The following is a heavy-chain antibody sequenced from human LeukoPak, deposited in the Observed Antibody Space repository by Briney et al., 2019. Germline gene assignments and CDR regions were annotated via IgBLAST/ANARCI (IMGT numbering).Heavy chain of an antibody. CDR3: ARGSRVGATILDY. CDR2: ISYDGSNK. CDR1: GFTFSSYA. Sequence: GGSLRLSCAASGFTFSSYAMHWVRQAPGKGLEWVAVISYDGSNKYYADSVKGRFTISRDNSKNTLYLQVNSLRAEDTAVYYCARGSRVGATILDYWGQGTLVTVSP. D-gene: IGHD1-26*01. V-gene: IGHV3-30-3*01. J-gene: IGHJ4*02.